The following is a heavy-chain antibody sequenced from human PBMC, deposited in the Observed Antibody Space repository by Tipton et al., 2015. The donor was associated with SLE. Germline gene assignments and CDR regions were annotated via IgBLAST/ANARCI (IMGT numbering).Heavy chain of an antibody. CDR2: IYYSGSS. V-gene: IGHV4-59*01. CDR3: ARGRRRDYYYYYYMDV. J-gene: IGHJ6*03. Sequence: LRLSCTVSGGSISPFYWSWIRQPPGKGLEWIGYIYYSGSSKYNPSLKSRVTISVDTSKNQFSLKLSSVTAADTAVYYCARGRRRDYYYYYYMDVWGKGTTVTVSS. CDR1: GGSISPFY.